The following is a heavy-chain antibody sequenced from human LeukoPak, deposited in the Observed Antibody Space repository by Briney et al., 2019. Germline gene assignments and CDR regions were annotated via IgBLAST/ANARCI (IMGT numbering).Heavy chain of an antibody. D-gene: IGHD3-10*01. CDR3: ARVVVRGVFDD. CDR2: INIDGSGA. V-gene: IGHV3-74*01. CDR1: GFTFSSYV. J-gene: IGHJ4*02. Sequence: GRSLRLSCAASGFTFSSYVMHWVRDAAGKGLVWVSRINIDGSGASSSDSVTGRFTTPRDYAKNRLYPQINSLRAEEPAVYYFARVVVRGVFDDWGQGTLVTVSS.